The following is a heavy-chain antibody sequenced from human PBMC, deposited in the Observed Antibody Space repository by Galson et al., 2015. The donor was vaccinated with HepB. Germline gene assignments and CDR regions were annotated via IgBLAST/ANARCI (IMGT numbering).Heavy chain of an antibody. V-gene: IGHV3-23*01. CDR2: ISGSGGNT. D-gene: IGHD3-3*01. Sequence: SLRLSCAASGFTLSDYYMSWIRQAPGQGLEWVSAISGSGGNTYYADSVKGRFTISRDNSKNTLYLQMNSLRAEDTAVYYCARNDFWRYYFDYWGQGTLVTVSS. CDR3: ARNDFWRYYFDY. CDR1: GFTLSDYY. J-gene: IGHJ4*02.